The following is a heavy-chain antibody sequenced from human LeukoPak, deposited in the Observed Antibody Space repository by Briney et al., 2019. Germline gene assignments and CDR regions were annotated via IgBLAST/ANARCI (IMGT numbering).Heavy chain of an antibody. CDR3: ARDYGRSRDYGMDV. J-gene: IGHJ6*02. V-gene: IGHV3-74*01. D-gene: IGHD3-10*01. Sequence: GGSLRLSCAASGFTFSNYWMHWVRQAPGKGLVWVSRINSDGSSTTYADSVKGRFTISRDNAKNTLYLQMNSPRAEDTAVYYCARDYGRSRDYGMDVWGQGTTVTVSS. CDR1: GFTFSNYW. CDR2: INSDGSST.